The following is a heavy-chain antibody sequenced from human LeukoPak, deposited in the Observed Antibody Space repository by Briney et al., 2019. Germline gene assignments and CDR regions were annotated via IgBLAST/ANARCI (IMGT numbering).Heavy chain of an antibody. Sequence: PGGSLRLSCAASGFSFSTYAMSWVRHSAGKGREWVSGVSASGGNIYYADSVRGRFTISRDNSKNTLYLLMSSLTAEDTAVYYCAKDSQQSNNAYYYFDSWGQGTRVTVSS. D-gene: IGHD6-13*01. CDR2: VSASGGNI. CDR3: AKDSQQSNNAYYYFDS. J-gene: IGHJ4*02. V-gene: IGHV3-23*01. CDR1: GFSFSTYA.